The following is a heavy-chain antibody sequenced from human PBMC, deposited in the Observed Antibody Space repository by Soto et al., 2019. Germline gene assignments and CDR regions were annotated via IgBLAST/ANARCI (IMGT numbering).Heavy chain of an antibody. V-gene: IGHV3-23*01. CDR2: ISGSGGST. Sequence: GGSLRLSCRTSGFAFNSYAMHWVRQAPGKGLEWVSAISGSGGSTYYADSVEGRFTISRDNSKSTLYLQMNSLRVEDTAVYYCAYTYCSDTSCLIPSSSWYYFDYWGQGTLVTVSS. D-gene: IGHD2-15*01. CDR3: AYTYCSDTSCLIPSSSWYYFDY. CDR1: GFAFNSYA. J-gene: IGHJ4*02.